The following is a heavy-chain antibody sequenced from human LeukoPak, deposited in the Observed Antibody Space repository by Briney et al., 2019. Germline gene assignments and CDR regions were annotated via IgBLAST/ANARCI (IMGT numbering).Heavy chain of an antibody. Sequence: ASVKVSCKASGYTFTSYGISWVRQAPGQGLEWMGWISAYNGNTNYAQKLQGRVTITRDTSARTAYMELSSLRSEDTAVYYCARGARYHGYYSYYGMDVWGQGTTVTVSS. CDR3: ARGARYHGYYSYYGMDV. CDR2: ISAYNGNT. J-gene: IGHJ6*02. V-gene: IGHV1-18*01. D-gene: IGHD1-14*01. CDR1: GYTFTSYG.